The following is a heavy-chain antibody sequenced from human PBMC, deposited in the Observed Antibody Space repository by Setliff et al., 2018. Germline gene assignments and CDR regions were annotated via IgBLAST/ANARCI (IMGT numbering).Heavy chain of an antibody. CDR2: IYYSGST. D-gene: IGHD3-3*01. CDR1: GGSISSSSYY. CDR3: ARRETYCNFWSGYYAY. Sequence: PSETLSLTCTVSGGSISSSSYYWGWIRQPPGKGLEWIGSIYYSGSTYYNPSLKSRVTISVDTSKNQFSLKLSSVTAADTAVYYCARRETYCNFWSGYYAYWGQGTLGTVSS. V-gene: IGHV4-39*07. J-gene: IGHJ4*02.